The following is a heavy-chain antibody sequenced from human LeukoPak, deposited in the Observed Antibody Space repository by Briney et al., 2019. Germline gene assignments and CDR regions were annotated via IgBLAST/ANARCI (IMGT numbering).Heavy chain of an antibody. Sequence: PGGSLRLSCAASGFTFSSYAMSWVRQAPGKGLEWVSIISASGGSTYYADSVRGRFTISRDNSKNTLYLQMSTLRAEDTAVYYCAKVLGTYGSSGYAWYFDHWGQGILVTVSS. CDR3: AKVLGTYGSSGYAWYFDH. CDR2: ISASGGST. V-gene: IGHV3-23*01. CDR1: GFTFSSYA. J-gene: IGHJ4*02. D-gene: IGHD6-13*01.